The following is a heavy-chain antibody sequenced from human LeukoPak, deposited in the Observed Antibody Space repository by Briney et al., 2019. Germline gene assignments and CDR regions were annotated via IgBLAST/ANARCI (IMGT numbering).Heavy chain of an antibody. V-gene: IGHV4-39*01. D-gene: IGHD6-19*01. Sequence: SETLSLTCTVFGGSSSSSSHYWGWIRQPPGEGLEWIGSIYFSGSTYYSPSLKSRVTISVDPSPNPFSLKLSSVTAADTAVYYCARYQWLGPFAYSGQGTLVTVSS. J-gene: IGHJ4*02. CDR2: IYFSGST. CDR1: GGSSSSSSHY. CDR3: ARYQWLGPFAY.